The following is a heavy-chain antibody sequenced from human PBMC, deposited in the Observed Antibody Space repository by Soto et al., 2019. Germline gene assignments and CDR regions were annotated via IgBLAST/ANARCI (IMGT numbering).Heavy chain of an antibody. J-gene: IGHJ6*03. CDR1: GGSFSGYY. CDR3: ARACPFRTTGRLPNYYMDV. Sequence: SETLSLTCAVYGGSFSGYYWSWIRQPPGKGLEWIGEINHSGSTNYNPSLKSRVTISVDTSKNQFSLKLSSVTAADTAVYYCARACPFRTTGRLPNYYMDVWGKGTTVTVSS. D-gene: IGHD4-17*01. CDR2: INHSGST. V-gene: IGHV4-34*01.